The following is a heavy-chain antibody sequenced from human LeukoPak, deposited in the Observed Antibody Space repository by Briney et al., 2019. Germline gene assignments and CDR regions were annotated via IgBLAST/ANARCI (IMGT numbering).Heavy chain of an antibody. CDR1: GGSFSGYY. CDR3: ARAIAAAGRVGPVYFDS. V-gene: IGHV4-34*01. CDR2: INHSGST. D-gene: IGHD6-13*01. J-gene: IGHJ4*02. Sequence: SETLSLTCAVYGGSFSGYYWSWIRQPPGKGLEWIGEINHSGSTNYNPSLKSRVTISVDTSKNQFSLKLSSVTAADTAVYFCARAIAAAGRVGPVYFDSWGPGTLVTVSS.